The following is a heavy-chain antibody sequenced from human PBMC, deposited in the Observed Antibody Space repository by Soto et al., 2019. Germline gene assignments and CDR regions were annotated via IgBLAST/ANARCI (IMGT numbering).Heavy chain of an antibody. V-gene: IGHV1-2*04. J-gene: IGHJ6*02. CDR2: INPNSGGT. CDR3: ARGPPSFTVFGETLYGMDV. D-gene: IGHD3-3*01. CDR1: GYTFTSYG. Sequence: GASVKVSCKASGYTFTSYGISWVRQAPGQGLEWMGWINPNSGGTNYVQKFQGWVTMTRDTSISTAYMELSRLRSDDTAMYYCARGPPSFTVFGETLYGMDVWGQGTTVTVSS.